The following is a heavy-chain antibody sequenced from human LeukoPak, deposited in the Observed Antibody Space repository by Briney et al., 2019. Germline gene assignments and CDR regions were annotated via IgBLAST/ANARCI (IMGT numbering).Heavy chain of an antibody. CDR3: ARVAGYCSSTSCRSWASYYYGMDV. V-gene: IGHV4-39*07. J-gene: IGHJ6*02. CDR2: ISYSGNT. D-gene: IGHD2-2*01. CDR1: GGSIISSDYH. Sequence: PSETLSLTCTVSGGSIISSDYHWGWVRQPPGKGLEWIGTISYSGNTDYNPSLRSRVTISVDTSNNQFSLRLGSVTAADTAVYYCARVAGYCSSTSCRSWASYYYGMDVWGQGTTVTVSS.